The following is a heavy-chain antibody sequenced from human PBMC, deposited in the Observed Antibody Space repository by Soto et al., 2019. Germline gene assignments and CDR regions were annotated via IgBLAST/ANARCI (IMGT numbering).Heavy chain of an antibody. CDR3: ARRQVDYYDSSGYNFDY. Sequence: PSETLSLTCTVSGGSISSSSYYWGWIRQPPGKGLEWIGSIYYSGSTYYNPSLKSRVTISVDTSKNQFSLKLSSVTAADTAVYYCARRQVDYYDSSGYNFDYRGQGTLXTVSS. V-gene: IGHV4-39*01. D-gene: IGHD3-22*01. J-gene: IGHJ4*02. CDR2: IYYSGST. CDR1: GGSISSSSYY.